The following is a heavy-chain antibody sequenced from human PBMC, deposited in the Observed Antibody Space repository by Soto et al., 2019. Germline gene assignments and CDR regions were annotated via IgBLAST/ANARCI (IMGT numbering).Heavy chain of an antibody. CDR3: ARGGGSTKVDY. CDR2: TSNSGST. D-gene: IGHD2-2*01. Sequence: QVQLQESGPGLVKPSQTLSLTCTVSGDSITSSGYYWSWIRQHPGEGLEWIGFTSNSGSTSYNPSLKSRVTISEDTASNQFSLNLKSVTAADTAVYYCARGGGSTKVDYWGQGTLVTVSP. CDR1: GDSITSSGYY. V-gene: IGHV4-31*03. J-gene: IGHJ4*02.